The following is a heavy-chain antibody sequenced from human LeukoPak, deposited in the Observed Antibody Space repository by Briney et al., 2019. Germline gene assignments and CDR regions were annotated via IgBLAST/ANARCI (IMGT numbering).Heavy chain of an antibody. Sequence: SETLSLTCTVSGGSISSYYWSWIRQPPGKGLEWIGYIYYSGSTNYNPSLKSRVTISVDTSKNQFSLKLSSVTAADTAVYYCARGEGYSGNWYPYFDCWGQGALVTASS. CDR3: ARGEGYSGNWYPYFDC. D-gene: IGHD1-26*01. CDR2: IYYSGST. CDR1: GGSISSYY. V-gene: IGHV4-59*08. J-gene: IGHJ4*02.